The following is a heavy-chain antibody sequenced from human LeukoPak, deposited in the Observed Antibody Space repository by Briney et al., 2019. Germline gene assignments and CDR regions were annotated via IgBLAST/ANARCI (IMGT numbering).Heavy chain of an antibody. D-gene: IGHD3-16*01. CDR2: ISSFSGTI. V-gene: IGHV3-48*01. J-gene: IGHJ4*02. Sequence: PGGSLRLSCAASGFTFSRYSMTWVRQAPGKGLEWISFISSFSGTINYADSVKGRFTISRDNAKNSLYLQMNSLRAEDTAVYYCARDQGGVGYWGQRTLVTVSS. CDR1: GFTFSRYS. CDR3: ARDQGGVGY.